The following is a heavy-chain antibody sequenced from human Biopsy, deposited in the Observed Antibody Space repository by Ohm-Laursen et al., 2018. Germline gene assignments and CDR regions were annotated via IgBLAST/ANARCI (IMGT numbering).Heavy chain of an antibody. J-gene: IGHJ4*03. D-gene: IGHD3-10*01. CDR3: AKDKGAHINYGDLYYFDS. V-gene: IGHV3-9*01. Sequence: SLRLSCAAPRFTFEDYAMHWVRLTPGKGLEWVSGIDWNRGSIAYGDSVKGRFTISRDNGKNFLYLQMSSLRVEDTALYFCAKDKGAHINYGDLYYFDSWGQGTTVTVSS. CDR2: IDWNRGSI. CDR1: RFTFEDYA.